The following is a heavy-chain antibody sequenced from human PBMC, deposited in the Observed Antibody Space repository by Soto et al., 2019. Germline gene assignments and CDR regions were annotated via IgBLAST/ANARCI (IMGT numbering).Heavy chain of an antibody. Sequence: PTEALSITCTGSGGSIYMSGYYWGWIRQPPGRGLEWIGNIDYNGVTYSNPSLKSRVTISRDTSKNQFSLKLTSVTAADTALYYCGKVLVGATGHTDSDSWGPGTLVTVSS. D-gene: IGHD2-15*01. V-gene: IGHV4-39*01. CDR3: GKVLVGATGHTDSDS. J-gene: IGHJ4*02. CDR2: IDYNGVT. CDR1: GGSIYMSGYY.